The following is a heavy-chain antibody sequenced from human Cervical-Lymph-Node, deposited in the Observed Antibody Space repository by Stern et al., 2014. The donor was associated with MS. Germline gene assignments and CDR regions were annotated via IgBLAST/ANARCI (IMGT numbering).Heavy chain of an antibody. J-gene: IGHJ3*02. D-gene: IGHD2-8*01. CDR1: GGTLSTSA. V-gene: IGHV1-69*01. CDR3: ARDGRYCSNDVCSWTGASDI. CDR2: IIPISGTT. Sequence: QLVESGAQMKTPGSSVKVSCKASGGTLSTSAISWVRQAPGQVLDWMGGIIPISGTTNYAQKFQGRVTITADESTTTAYMELSRLTSEDTAVYYCARDGRYCSNDVCSWTGASDIWGQGTVVTVS.